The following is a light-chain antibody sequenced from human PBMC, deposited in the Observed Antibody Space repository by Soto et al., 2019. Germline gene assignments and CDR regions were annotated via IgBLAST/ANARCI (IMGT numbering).Light chain of an antibody. CDR1: QSISSY. V-gene: IGKV1-39*01. J-gene: IGKJ4*01. CDR2: GAS. CDR3: QQSFSSPLT. Sequence: DIQMTQSPSSLFASVGDRVTITCRASQSISSYLNWYQQKPGKAPNLLIYGASSLQSGVPSRFSGSGYGTDFTLTISSLQPEDFATYYCQQSFSSPLTFGGGTKVEIK.